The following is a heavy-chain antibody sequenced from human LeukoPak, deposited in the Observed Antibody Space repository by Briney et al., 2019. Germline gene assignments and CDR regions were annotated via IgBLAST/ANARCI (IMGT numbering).Heavy chain of an antibody. V-gene: IGHV5-51*01. Sequence: GESLKISCKGSGYSFTSYWIGWVRQMPGKGLEWMGIIYPGDSDTRYSPSFQGQVTISADKSISTAYLQWSSLKASDTAMYYCESGYYYDSSGYYYSLDYWGQGTLVTVSS. D-gene: IGHD3-22*01. CDR3: ESGYYYDSSGYYYSLDY. CDR1: GYSFTSYW. CDR2: IYPGDSDT. J-gene: IGHJ4*02.